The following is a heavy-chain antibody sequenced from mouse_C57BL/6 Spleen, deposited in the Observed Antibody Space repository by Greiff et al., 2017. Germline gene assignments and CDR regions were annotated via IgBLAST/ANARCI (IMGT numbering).Heavy chain of an antibody. V-gene: IGHV5-4*01. CDR1: GFTFSSYA. D-gene: IGHD4-1*01. Sequence: EVKLQESGGGLVKPGGSLKLSCAASGFTFSSYAMSWVRQTPEKRLEWVATISDGGSYTYYPDNVKGRFTISRDNAKNNLYLQMSHLKSEDTAMYYCARDLQLTGTFWFAYWGQGTLVTVSA. CDR3: ARDLQLTGTFWFAY. J-gene: IGHJ3*01. CDR2: ISDGGSYT.